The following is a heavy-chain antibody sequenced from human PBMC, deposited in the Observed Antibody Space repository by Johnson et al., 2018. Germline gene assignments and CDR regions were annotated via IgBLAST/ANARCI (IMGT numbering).Heavy chain of an antibody. Sequence: QVQLVESGGGVVQPGRSLRLSCAASGFTFSRDPLHWVRQSPGKGLEWVAVIFHDGIKKYYADSVKGRFTISRDNSKNTLYLQMNSLRDEDTAMYCSARGYSSGLDAFYIGGQGTMVTVSS. CDR1: GFTFSRDP. D-gene: IGHD6-19*01. V-gene: IGHV3-30-3*01. J-gene: IGHJ3*02. CDR2: IFHDGIKK. CDR3: ARGYSSGLDAFYI.